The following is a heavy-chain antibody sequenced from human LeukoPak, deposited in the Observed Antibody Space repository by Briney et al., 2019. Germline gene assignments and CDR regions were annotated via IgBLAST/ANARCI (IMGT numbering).Heavy chain of an antibody. CDR3: ARATSSGWYVNTVD. CDR1: ALTFSRYW. J-gene: IGHJ4*02. D-gene: IGHD6-19*01. Sequence: PWGSLRLSCAASALTFSRYWMHWVRQAPGKGLVWVSRINSDGSSTSYADSVKGRFTISRDNAKNTLYLQMNSLRAEDTAVYYCARATSSGWYVNTVDWGQGTLVTVSS. V-gene: IGHV3-74*01. CDR2: INSDGSST.